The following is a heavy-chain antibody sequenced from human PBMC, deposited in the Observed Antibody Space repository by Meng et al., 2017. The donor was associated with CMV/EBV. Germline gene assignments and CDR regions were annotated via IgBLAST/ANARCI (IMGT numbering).Heavy chain of an antibody. J-gene: IGHJ5*02. D-gene: IGHD3-22*01. CDR2: IYYSGST. CDR3: ARGVVTMIVVYDP. Sequence: QLQLQESGPGLVKPSETLSLTCPVSGGSISSSSYYWGWIRQPPGKGLEWIGSIYYSGSTYYNPSLKSRVTISVDTSKNQFSLKLSSVTTADTAVYYCARGVVTMIVVYDPWGQGTLVTVSS. V-gene: IGHV4-39*07. CDR1: GGSISSSSYY.